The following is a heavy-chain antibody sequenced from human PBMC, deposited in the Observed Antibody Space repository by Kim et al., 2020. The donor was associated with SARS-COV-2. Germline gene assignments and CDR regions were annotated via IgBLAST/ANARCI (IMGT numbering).Heavy chain of an antibody. J-gene: IGHJ4*02. Sequence: RYSPSLKSRHTITKDPSKNQVFLTMTNMDPVDTATYYCARRGSWTGGGFDYWGQGTLVTVSS. CDR3: ARRGSWTGGGFDY. V-gene: IGHV2-5*01. D-gene: IGHD3-10*01.